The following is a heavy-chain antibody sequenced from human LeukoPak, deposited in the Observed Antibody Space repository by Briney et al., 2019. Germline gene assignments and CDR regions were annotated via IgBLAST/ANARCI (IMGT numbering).Heavy chain of an antibody. Sequence: GESLKISCTGSGYSFTTYWITWVRQMPGKGVESIGTIDPGYSNMNKYSPSLEGHVTISVAKSISTVYLQWSSLKASDTAMYSCATASSGGYSHWGQGTLVTVSS. CDR2: IDPGYSNMN. CDR1: GYSFTTYW. J-gene: IGHJ4*02. V-gene: IGHV5-10-1*01. D-gene: IGHD3-10*01. CDR3: ATASSGGYSH.